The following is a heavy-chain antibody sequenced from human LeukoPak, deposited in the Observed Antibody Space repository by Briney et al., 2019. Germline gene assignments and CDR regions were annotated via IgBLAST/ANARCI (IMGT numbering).Heavy chain of an antibody. V-gene: IGHV3-11*01. CDR3: ASPSQRGNWNDPMTFDY. Sequence: PSETLSLTCTVSGGSISLSSYYWGWIRQPPGKGLEWVSYISSSGSTIYYADSVKGRFTISRDNAENSLYLQMNSLRAEDTAVYYCASPSQRGNWNDPMTFDYWGQGTLVTVSS. CDR1: GGSISLSSYY. J-gene: IGHJ4*02. D-gene: IGHD1-20*01. CDR2: ISSSGSTI.